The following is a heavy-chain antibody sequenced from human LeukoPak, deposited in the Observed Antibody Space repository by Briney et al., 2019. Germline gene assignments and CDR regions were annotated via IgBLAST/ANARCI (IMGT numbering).Heavy chain of an antibody. V-gene: IGHV3-15*01. CDR1: GFTFTNAW. CDR3: ATDLGLTMIRGVIVH. Sequence: PGGSLRLSCAASGFTFTNAWMTWVRQAPGKGLEWVGRIKSKGDGETTDYAAPAKGRFTMSRDDSKATLYLQMNSLKAEDTAVYYCATDLGLTMIRGVIVHWGQGALVTVSS. CDR2: IKSKGDGETT. D-gene: IGHD3-10*01. J-gene: IGHJ4*02.